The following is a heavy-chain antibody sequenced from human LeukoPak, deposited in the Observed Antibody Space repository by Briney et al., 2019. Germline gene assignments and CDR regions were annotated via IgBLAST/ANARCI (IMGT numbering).Heavy chain of an antibody. V-gene: IGHV3-48*01. CDR1: GFTFSSYS. J-gene: IGHJ4*02. D-gene: IGHD2-2*01. Sequence: PGGSLRLSCAASGFTFSSYSMNLVRRAPGKGLEWVSYISSSSSTIYYADSVKGRFTISRDNAKNSLYLQMNSLRAEDTAVYYCARDSCSSTSCYWNYWGQGTLVTVSS. CDR3: ARDSCSSTSCYWNY. CDR2: ISSSSSTI.